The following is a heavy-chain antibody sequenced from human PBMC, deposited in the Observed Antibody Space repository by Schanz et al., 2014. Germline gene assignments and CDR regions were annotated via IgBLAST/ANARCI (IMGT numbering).Heavy chain of an antibody. V-gene: IGHV3-74*01. D-gene: IGHD3-16*02. Sequence: EVKLVESRGGAVRPGGSLRLSCAASRFTLSSYCMHWVRQVPGKGLEWVSCTNGDGTNAKYADSVKGRFTISRDNAKKTLSLQMISLRAEDTAIYFCTRSYYDFSWGSYRFRAFDIWGQGTTVIVSS. CDR3: TRSYYDFSWGSYRFRAFDI. J-gene: IGHJ3*02. CDR2: TNGDGTNA. CDR1: RFTLSSYC.